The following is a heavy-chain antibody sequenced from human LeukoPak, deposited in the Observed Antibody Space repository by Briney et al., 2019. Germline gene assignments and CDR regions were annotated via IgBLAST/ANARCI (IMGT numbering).Heavy chain of an antibody. V-gene: IGHV3-23*01. CDR2: ISGSGGST. J-gene: IGHJ4*02. CDR3: AREDSYYYGSGSYPFDY. D-gene: IGHD3-10*01. CDR1: GFTFSSYA. Sequence: GGSLRLSCAASGFTFSSYAMSWVRQAPGKGLEWVSAISGSGGSTYYADSVKGRFTISRDNAKNSLYLQMNSLRAEDTAVYYCAREDSYYYGSGSYPFDYWGQGTLVTVSS.